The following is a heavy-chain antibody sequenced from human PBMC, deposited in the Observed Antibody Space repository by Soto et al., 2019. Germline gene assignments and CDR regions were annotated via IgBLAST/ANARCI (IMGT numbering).Heavy chain of an antibody. V-gene: IGHV4-39*01. CDR3: ARHTPAISISDH. CDR1: GGSISSSSYY. Sequence: QLQLQESGPGLVKPSETLSLTCTVSGGSISSSSYYWGWIRQPPGKGLEWIGSIYYSGSTYYNPSLESRVPRSVDTSKNQCSLKLSSVTAADTAVYYCARHTPAISISDHWGQGTLVTVSS. D-gene: IGHD2-15*01. J-gene: IGHJ4*02. CDR2: IYYSGST.